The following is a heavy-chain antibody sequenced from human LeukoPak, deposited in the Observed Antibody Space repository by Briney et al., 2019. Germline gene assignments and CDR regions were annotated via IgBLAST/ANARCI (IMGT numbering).Heavy chain of an antibody. CDR1: GFTFSSYA. CDR2: ISGSGGST. Sequence: GGSLRLSCAASGFTFSSYAMSWVRQAPGKGLEWVSAISGSGGSTYYADSVKGRFTISRDNSKNTLYLQMNSLRAEDTAVYYCAKDRPQFCSSVSCYVFDYWGQGTLVTVSS. V-gene: IGHV3-23*01. D-gene: IGHD2-2*01. CDR3: AKDRPQFCSSVSCYVFDY. J-gene: IGHJ4*02.